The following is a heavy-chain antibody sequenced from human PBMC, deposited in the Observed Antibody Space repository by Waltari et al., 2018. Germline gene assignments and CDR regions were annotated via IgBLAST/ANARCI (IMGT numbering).Heavy chain of an antibody. CDR1: GFTFSSYT. CDR2: ISSSSSYI. Sequence: EVQLVESGGGLVKPGGSLRFSCAASGFTFSSYTMNWVRQVQGKGLEWVSSISSSSSYIYYADSVKGRFTISRDNAKNSLYLQMNSLRAEDTAVYYCARDEGNIAVAYWGQGTLVTVSS. V-gene: IGHV3-21*01. D-gene: IGHD6-19*01. J-gene: IGHJ4*02. CDR3: ARDEGNIAVAY.